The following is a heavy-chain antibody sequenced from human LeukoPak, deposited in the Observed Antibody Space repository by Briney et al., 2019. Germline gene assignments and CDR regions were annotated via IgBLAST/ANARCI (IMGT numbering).Heavy chain of an antibody. J-gene: IGHJ4*02. V-gene: IGHV1-18*01. CDR2: ISTYNGNT. CDR1: GYTFTNYG. Sequence: ASLKVSCKASGYTFTNYGINWVRQAPGQGLEWMGWISTYNGNTNYAQKFQGRVTMTRDTSISTAYMELSRLRSDDTAVYYCARDRDSSGWYPLDYWGQGTLVTVSS. D-gene: IGHD6-19*01. CDR3: ARDRDSSGWYPLDY.